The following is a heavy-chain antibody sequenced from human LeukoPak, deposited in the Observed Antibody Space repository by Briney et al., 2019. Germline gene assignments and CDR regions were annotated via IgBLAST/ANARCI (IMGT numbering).Heavy chain of an antibody. J-gene: IGHJ4*02. CDR3: ASGSSYDSSGRGFDY. V-gene: IGHV1-2*02. D-gene: IGHD3-22*01. Sequence: ASVKVSCKASGYTFSGYYMHWVRQAPGQGLEWMGWINPNSGGTNYAQKFQGRVTMTRDTSISTAYMELNRPRFDDTAVYYCASGSSYDSSGRGFDYWGQGTLVTVSS. CDR1: GYTFSGYY. CDR2: INPNSGGT.